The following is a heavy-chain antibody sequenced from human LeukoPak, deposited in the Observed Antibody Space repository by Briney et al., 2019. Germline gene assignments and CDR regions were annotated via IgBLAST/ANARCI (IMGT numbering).Heavy chain of an antibody. CDR3: AKDRSGLLWFGELNGVDY. CDR1: GFTFSSYA. J-gene: IGHJ4*02. D-gene: IGHD3-10*01. Sequence: GGSLRLSCAASGFTFSSYAMHWVRQAPGKGLEYVSAISSNGGSTYYANSVKGRFTISRDNSKNTLYLQMNSLRAEDTAVYYCAKDRSGLLWFGELNGVDYWGQGTLVTVSS. CDR2: ISSNGGST. V-gene: IGHV3-64*01.